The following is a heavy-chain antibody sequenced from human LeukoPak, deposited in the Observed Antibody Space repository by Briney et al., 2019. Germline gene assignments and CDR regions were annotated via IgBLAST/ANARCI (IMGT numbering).Heavy chain of an antibody. CDR2: ISYDGSNK. CDR3: ARVSIAARPPYYYYMDV. J-gene: IGHJ6*03. V-gene: IGHV3-30*04. D-gene: IGHD6-6*01. CDR1: GFTFSSYA. Sequence: PGGSLRLSCAASGFTFSSYAMHWVRQAPGKGLEWVAVISYDGSNKYYADSVKGRSTISRDNSKNTLYLRMNSLRAEDTAVYYCARVSIAARPPYYYYMDVWGKGTTVTVSS.